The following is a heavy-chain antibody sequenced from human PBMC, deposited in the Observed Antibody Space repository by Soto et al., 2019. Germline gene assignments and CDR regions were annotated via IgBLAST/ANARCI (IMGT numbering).Heavy chain of an antibody. CDR2: INHSGST. V-gene: IGHV4-34*01. CDR3: ARADYGAYYFDY. CDR1: GGSFSGYY. J-gene: IGHJ4*02. D-gene: IGHD4-17*01. Sequence: QVQLQQWGAGLLKPSETLSLTCAVYGGSFSGYYWSWIRQPPGKGLEWIGEINHSGSTNYNPSLKSRVTISVDTSKNQFSLKLSSVTAADTAVYYCARADYGAYYFDYWGQGTLVTVSS.